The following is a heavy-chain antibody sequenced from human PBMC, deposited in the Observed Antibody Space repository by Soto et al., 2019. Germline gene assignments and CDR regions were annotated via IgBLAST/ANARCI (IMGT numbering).Heavy chain of an antibody. V-gene: IGHV3-23*01. CDR3: AKEGHYYDSSGYLRGAFDC. D-gene: IGHD3-22*01. CDR1: GFTFSSYA. J-gene: IGHJ4*02. Sequence: PGGSLRLSCAASGFTFSSYAMSWVRQAPGKGLEWVSAISGSGGSTYYADSVKGRFTISRDNSKNTLYLQMNSLRAEDTAVYYCAKEGHYYDSSGYLRGAFDCWGQGTLVTVSS. CDR2: ISGSGGST.